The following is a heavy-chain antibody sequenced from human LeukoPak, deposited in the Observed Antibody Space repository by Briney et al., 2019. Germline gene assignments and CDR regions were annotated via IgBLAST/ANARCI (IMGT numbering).Heavy chain of an antibody. D-gene: IGHD3-3*01. CDR2: IRQDGSKK. CDR3: ARSITIFGVGNFQH. V-gene: IGHV3-7*05. CDR1: GFTFSNYW. Sequence: GGSLRLSCAVSGFTFSNYWMSWVRQAPGKGLEWVANIRQDGSKKNYVDSVRGRFTISRDNAMNSLYLQMNSLRAEDTAVYYCARSITIFGVGNFQHWGQGTLVTVSS. J-gene: IGHJ1*01.